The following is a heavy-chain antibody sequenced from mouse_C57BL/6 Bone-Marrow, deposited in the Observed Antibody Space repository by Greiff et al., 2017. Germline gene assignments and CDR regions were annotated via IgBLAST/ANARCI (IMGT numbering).Heavy chain of an antibody. Sequence: VQQVESGPELVKPGASVKISCKASGYAFSSSWLNWVKQRPGKGLEWIGRIYPGDGDTNYNGKFKGKATLTADKSSSTAYMQLSSLTSEDSAVYFCAYYDYSWFAYWGQGTLVTVSA. CDR1: GYAFSSSW. CDR3: AYYDYSWFAY. J-gene: IGHJ3*01. D-gene: IGHD2-4*01. V-gene: IGHV1-82*01. CDR2: IYPGDGDT.